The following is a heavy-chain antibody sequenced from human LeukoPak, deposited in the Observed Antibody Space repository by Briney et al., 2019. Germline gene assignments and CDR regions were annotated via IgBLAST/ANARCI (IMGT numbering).Heavy chain of an antibody. V-gene: IGHV3-74*01. CDR3: ARAAYGSGWYDY. J-gene: IGHJ4*02. D-gene: IGHD6-19*01. CDR2: ITSDGSTT. CDR1: GFTFSNYW. Sequence: GGSLRLSCAASGFTFSNYWMHWVRQASGKGLVWVSHITSDGSTTSYADSVKGRFTISRDNAKNTLYLQMNSLSAEDTAVYYCARAAYGSGWYDYWGQGTLVTVSS.